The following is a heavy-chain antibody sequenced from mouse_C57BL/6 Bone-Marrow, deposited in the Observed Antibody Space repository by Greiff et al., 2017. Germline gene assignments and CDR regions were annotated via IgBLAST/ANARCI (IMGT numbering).Heavy chain of an antibody. CDR3: ARYYTNSVSAGFDY. J-gene: IGHJ3*01. D-gene: IGHD1-1*01. Sequence: QVQLQQPGTELVKPGASVKLSCKASGFTFTSYWMHWVKQRPGQGLEWIGNINPSNGGTNYNEKFKGKATLTVDKSSNTAYLQLSSLTSEDTAVYYCARYYTNSVSAGFDYWGQGTLVTVSS. CDR1: GFTFTSYW. V-gene: IGHV1-53*01. CDR2: INPSNGGT.